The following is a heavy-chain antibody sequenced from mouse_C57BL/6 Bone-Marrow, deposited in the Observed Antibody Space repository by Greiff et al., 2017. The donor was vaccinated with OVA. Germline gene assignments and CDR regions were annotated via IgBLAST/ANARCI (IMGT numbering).Heavy chain of an antibody. V-gene: IGHV1-85*01. D-gene: IGHD2-4*01. CDR2: IYPRDGST. CDR1: GYTFTSYD. CDR3: ARRGIYYDYVFAY. J-gene: IGHJ3*01. Sequence: QVQLQQSGPELVKPGASVKLSCKASGYTFTSYDINWVKQRPGQGLEWIGWIYPRDGSTKYNEKFKGKATLTVATSSSTAYMELHRLTSEDSAVYFCARRGIYYDYVFAYWGQGTLVTVSA.